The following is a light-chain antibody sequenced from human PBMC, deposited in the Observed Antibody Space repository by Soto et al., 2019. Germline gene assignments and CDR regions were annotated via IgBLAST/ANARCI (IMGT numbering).Light chain of an antibody. CDR3: QQYDVHPKT. V-gene: IGKV1-39*01. CDR1: QTISVY. CDR2: AAS. J-gene: IGKJ1*01. Sequence: DIQITQSPSSLSASVGDRVTLTCRASQTISVYLNWYQQKPGKAPKLLIYAASSLQSGVPSRFSGSGYGTDFTLTITSLQTDDFGTYHCQQYDVHPKTFGQGTKVDIK.